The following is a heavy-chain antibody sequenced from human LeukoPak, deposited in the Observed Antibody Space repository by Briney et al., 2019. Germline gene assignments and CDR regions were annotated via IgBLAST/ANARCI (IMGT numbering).Heavy chain of an antibody. V-gene: IGHV1-18*04. D-gene: IGHD3-22*01. Sequence: ASVKVSCKASGYTFTDYYMHWVRQAPGHGLEWMGWISAYNGNTNYAQKLQGRVTMTTDTSTSTAYMELRSLRSDDTAVYYCATIPYYYDSSGYYYYYGMDVWGQGTTVTVSS. CDR2: ISAYNGNT. CDR1: GYTFTDYY. J-gene: IGHJ6*02. CDR3: ATIPYYYDSSGYYYYYGMDV.